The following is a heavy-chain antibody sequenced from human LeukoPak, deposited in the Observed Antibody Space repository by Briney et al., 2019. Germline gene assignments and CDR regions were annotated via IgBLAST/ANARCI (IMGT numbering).Heavy chain of an antibody. CDR1: GYTFTGYY. D-gene: IGHD3-10*01. V-gene: IGHV1-2*02. CDR3: ARDLELGYYYYGMDV. CDR2: INPNSGGT. Sequence: GASVKVSCKASGYTFTGYYMHWVRQAPGQGLEWMGWINPNSGGTNYAQKFQGRVTMTRDTSISTAYMELSRLRSDDTAVYYCARDLELGYYYYGMDVWGQGTTVTVSS. J-gene: IGHJ6*02.